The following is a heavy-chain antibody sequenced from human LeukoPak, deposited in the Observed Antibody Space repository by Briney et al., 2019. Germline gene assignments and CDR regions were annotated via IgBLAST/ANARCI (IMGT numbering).Heavy chain of an antibody. J-gene: IGHJ4*02. D-gene: IGHD1-26*01. CDR1: GGSFSGYY. CDR3: ARAIEVGAMTPFDY. CDR2: INHSGST. V-gene: IGHV4-34*01. Sequence: PSETLSLTCAVYGGSFSGYYWSWIRQPPGKGLEWLGEINHSGSTNYNPSLKSRVTISVDTSKNQFSLKLTSVTAADTAVYYCARAIEVGAMTPFDYWGQGTLVTVSS.